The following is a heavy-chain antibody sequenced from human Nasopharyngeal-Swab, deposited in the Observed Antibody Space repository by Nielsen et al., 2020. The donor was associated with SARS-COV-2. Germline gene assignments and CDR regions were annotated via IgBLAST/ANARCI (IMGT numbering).Heavy chain of an antibody. J-gene: IGHJ6*02. CDR2: ISSNGGST. CDR3: VKDHRHSSGYYYYGMDV. V-gene: IGHV3-64D*06. CDR1: GFTFSSYA. D-gene: IGHD3-22*01. Sequence: GGSLRLSCSASGFTFSSYAMPWVRQAPGKGLEYVSAISSNGGSTYYADSVKGRFTISRDNSKNTLYLQMSSLRAEDTAVYYCVKDHRHSSGYYYYGMDVWGQGTTVTVSS.